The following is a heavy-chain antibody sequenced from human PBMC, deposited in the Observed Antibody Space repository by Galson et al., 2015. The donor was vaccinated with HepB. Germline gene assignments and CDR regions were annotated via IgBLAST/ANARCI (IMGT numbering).Heavy chain of an antibody. CDR2: IYTSGST. CDR1: GGSISSDY. J-gene: IGHJ5*02. CDR3: ARDLIAGRWDRFDP. D-gene: IGHD6-13*01. V-gene: IGHV4-4*07. Sequence: ETLSLTCTVSGGSISSDYWSWIRQPAGKGLEWIGRIYTSGSTNYNPSLQSPVTMSVDTSKNPFSLKLSSVTAADTAVYYCARDLIAGRWDRFDPWGQGALVTVSS.